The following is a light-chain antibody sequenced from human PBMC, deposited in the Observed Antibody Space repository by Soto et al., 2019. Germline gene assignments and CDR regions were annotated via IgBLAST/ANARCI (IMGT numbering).Light chain of an antibody. J-gene: IGKJ1*01. CDR1: QSVSSAY. V-gene: IGKV3-20*01. CDR3: QKYGSSSAWT. CDR2: AAS. Sequence: EIVLTQSPGTLSLSPGERATLSCRASQSVSSAYLAWYQHKPGQPPTLLIYAASSRVTGIPDRFSGSGYGTDFTLTISRLEPEDFEVYYCQKYGSSSAWTFGQGTKVEIK.